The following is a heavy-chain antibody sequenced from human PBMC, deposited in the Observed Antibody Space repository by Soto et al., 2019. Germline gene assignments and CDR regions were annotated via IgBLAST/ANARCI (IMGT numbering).Heavy chain of an antibody. D-gene: IGHD3-9*01. J-gene: IGHJ5*02. Sequence: ASVKVSCKASGYTLTSYDINWVRQATGQGLEWMGWMNPNSGNTGYAQKFQGRVTMTRNTSISTAYMELSSLRSEDTAVYYCARTVLRYFDWPPRGDWFDPWGQGTLVTVSS. CDR1: GYTLTSYD. CDR2: MNPNSGNT. CDR3: ARTVLRYFDWPPRGDWFDP. V-gene: IGHV1-8*01.